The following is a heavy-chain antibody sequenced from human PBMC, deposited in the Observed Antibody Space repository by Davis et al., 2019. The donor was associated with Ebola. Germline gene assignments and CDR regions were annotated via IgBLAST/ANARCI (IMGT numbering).Heavy chain of an antibody. D-gene: IGHD6-19*01. CDR2: IKQDGSEK. V-gene: IGHV3-7*01. CDR1: GFTFSSYW. Sequence: GGSLRLSCAASGFTFSSYWMSWVRQAPGKGLEWVANIKQDGSEKYYADSVKGRFTISRDNSKNTLYLQMSSLRAEDTAVYYCVNRYSSGWVPHYYYYGMDVWGQGTTVTVSS. CDR3: VNRYSSGWVPHYYYYGMDV. J-gene: IGHJ6*02.